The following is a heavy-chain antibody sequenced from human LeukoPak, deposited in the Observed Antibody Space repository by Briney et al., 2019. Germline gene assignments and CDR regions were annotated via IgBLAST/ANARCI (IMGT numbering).Heavy chain of an antibody. V-gene: IGHV1-2*02. D-gene: IGHD3-3*01. CDR2: INPNSGGT. CDR3: ARDFGVFADYYMDV. CDR1: GYTFTGYY. J-gene: IGHJ6*03. Sequence: ASVKVSCKASGYTFTGYYMHWVRQAPGQGLEWMGWINPNSGGTNYAQKFQGRVTMTRDTSISTAYMELSRLRSDDTAVYYCARDFGVFADYYMDVWGKGTTVTVSS.